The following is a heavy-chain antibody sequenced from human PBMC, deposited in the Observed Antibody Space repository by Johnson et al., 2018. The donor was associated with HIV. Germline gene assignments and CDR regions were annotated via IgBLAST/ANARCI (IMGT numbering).Heavy chain of an antibody. Sequence: MQLVESGGGLVQPGGSLRLSCAASGFSSRSYDMHWVRQRTGKGLEWVSVIYSGGSSYYADSVKGRFTISRDNSKNTLYFQMNSLRAEDTAVYYCVNTYSGSWYDAFDIWGQGTLVTVSS. V-gene: IGHV3-66*01. CDR1: GFSSRSYD. CDR3: VNTYSGSWYDAFDI. D-gene: IGHD6-13*01. CDR2: IYSGGSS. J-gene: IGHJ3*02.